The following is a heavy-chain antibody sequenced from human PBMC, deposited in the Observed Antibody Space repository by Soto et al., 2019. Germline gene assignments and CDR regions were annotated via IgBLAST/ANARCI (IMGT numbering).Heavy chain of an antibody. J-gene: IGHJ6*02. CDR1: GYTFTSYA. CDR2: INAGNGNT. D-gene: IGHD7-27*01. Sequence: ASVKVSCKASGYTFTSYAMHWVCQAPGQRLEWMGWINAGNGNTKYSQKFQGRVTITRDTSASTAYMELSSLRSEDTAVYYCASANWASYGMDVWGQGTTVTVSS. V-gene: IGHV1-3*01. CDR3: ASANWASYGMDV.